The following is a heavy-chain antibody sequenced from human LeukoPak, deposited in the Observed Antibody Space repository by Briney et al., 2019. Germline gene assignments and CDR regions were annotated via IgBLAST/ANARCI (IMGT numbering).Heavy chain of an antibody. J-gene: IGHJ3*02. CDR1: GGSISSYY. CDR2: IYYSGST. V-gene: IGHV4-59*12. D-gene: IGHD1-26*01. Sequence: SETLSLTCTVSGGSISSYYWSWIRQPPGKGLEWIGYIYYSGSTNYNPSLKSRVTMSVDTSKNQFSLKLSSVTAADTAVYYCARDSVEWEHLDAFDIWGQGTMVTVSS. CDR3: ARDSVEWEHLDAFDI.